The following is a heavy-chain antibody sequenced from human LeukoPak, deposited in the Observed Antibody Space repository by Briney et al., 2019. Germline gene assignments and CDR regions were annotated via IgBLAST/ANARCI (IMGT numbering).Heavy chain of an antibody. D-gene: IGHD3-9*01. CDR1: GYSFTSYW. CDR2: IYPGDSDT. Sequence: GESQKISCKGSGYSFTSYWIGWVRQMPGKGLEWMGIIYPGDSDTRYSPSFQGQVTIPADKSISTAYLQWSSLKASDTAMYYCARPYDILTGYMDCWGQGTLVTVSS. J-gene: IGHJ4*02. V-gene: IGHV5-51*01. CDR3: ARPYDILTGYMDC.